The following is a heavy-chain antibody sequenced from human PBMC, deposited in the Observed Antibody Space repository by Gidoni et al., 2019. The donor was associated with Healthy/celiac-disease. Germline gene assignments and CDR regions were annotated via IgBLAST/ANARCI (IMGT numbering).Heavy chain of an antibody. V-gene: IGHV3-30*18. CDR1: GFTFRSYG. CDR3: AKDHGSGSPAILSYYYYYMDV. D-gene: IGHD3-10*01. Sequence: QVQLVASGGGVVQPGRSLRLPCAASGFTFRSYGMHGVRQAPGKGLEWVAVISYDGSNKYYADSVKGRFTISRDNSKNTLYLQMNSLRAEDTAVYYCAKDHGSGSPAILSYYYYYMDVWGKGTTVTVSS. J-gene: IGHJ6*03. CDR2: ISYDGSNK.